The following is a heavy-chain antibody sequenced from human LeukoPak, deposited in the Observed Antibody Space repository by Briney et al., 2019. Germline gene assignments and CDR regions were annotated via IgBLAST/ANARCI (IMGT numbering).Heavy chain of an antibody. V-gene: IGHV1-46*01. CDR2: INPSGGST. CDR1: GYTFTSYY. D-gene: IGHD6-13*01. CDR3: ARGPPYSSSWDPAYFQH. Sequence: ASVKVSCKVSGYTFTSYYMHWVRQAPGQGLEWMGIINPSGGSTSYAQKFQGRVTMTRDTSTSTVYMELSSLRSEDTAVYYCARGPPYSSSWDPAYFQHWGQGTLVTVSS. J-gene: IGHJ1*01.